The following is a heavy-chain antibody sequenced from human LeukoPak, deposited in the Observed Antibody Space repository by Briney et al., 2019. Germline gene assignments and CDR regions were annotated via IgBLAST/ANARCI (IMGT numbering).Heavy chain of an antibody. CDR2: MNPNSGNT. Sequence: ASVKVSCKTSGYTFTSYDINWVRQAPGQGVEWMGWMNPNSGNTGYAQKFQGKVTMTRNTSISTAYMELSSLRSEDTAVYYCARGRWELLWFGELSSGLAVWGQGTTVTVSS. J-gene: IGHJ6*02. CDR1: GYTFTSYD. D-gene: IGHD3-10*01. CDR3: ARGRWELLWFGELSSGLAV. V-gene: IGHV1-8*01.